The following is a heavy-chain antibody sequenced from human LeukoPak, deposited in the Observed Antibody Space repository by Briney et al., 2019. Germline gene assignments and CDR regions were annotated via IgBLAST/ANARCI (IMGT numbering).Heavy chain of an antibody. V-gene: IGHV4-31*03. CDR3: ARDKSGSYSHYYGMDV. Sequence: PSETLSLTCTVSGGSISSGGYYWSWIRQHPGKGLEWIGYIYYSGSTYYNPSLKSRVTISVDTSKNQFSLMLSSVTAADTAVYYCARDKSGSYSHYYGMDVWGQGTTVTVSS. CDR2: IYYSGST. CDR1: GGSISSGGYY. D-gene: IGHD3-10*01. J-gene: IGHJ6*02.